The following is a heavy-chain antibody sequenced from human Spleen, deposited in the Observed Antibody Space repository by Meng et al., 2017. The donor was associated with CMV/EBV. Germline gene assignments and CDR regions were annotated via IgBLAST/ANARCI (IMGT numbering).Heavy chain of an antibody. J-gene: IGHJ6*02. Sequence: GESLKISCAASGFTFNRHSMNWVRQAPGEGLEWLSSIDSSSSYIYYADSVKGRFTISRDNSKNTLYLQMNSLRAEDTAVYYCARAPAAQMDVWGQGTTVTVSS. CDR3: ARAPAAQMDV. V-gene: IGHV3-21*01. D-gene: IGHD2-2*01. CDR2: IDSSSSYI. CDR1: GFTFNRHS.